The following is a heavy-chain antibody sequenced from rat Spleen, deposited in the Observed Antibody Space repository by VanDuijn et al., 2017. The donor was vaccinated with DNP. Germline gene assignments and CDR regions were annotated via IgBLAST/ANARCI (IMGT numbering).Heavy chain of an antibody. CDR1: GFTFNGYW. V-gene: IGHV5-31*01. Sequence: EVQLVETGGGLVQPGKSLKLSCVASGFTFNGYWMFWIRQAPGKGLEWVACISYDGGSTYYGDSVKGRFTISRENAKSTLYLQINSLRSEDMATYYCGRGGWHFDFWGPGTMVTVSS. CDR3: GRGGWHFDF. J-gene: IGHJ1*01. CDR2: ISYDGGST.